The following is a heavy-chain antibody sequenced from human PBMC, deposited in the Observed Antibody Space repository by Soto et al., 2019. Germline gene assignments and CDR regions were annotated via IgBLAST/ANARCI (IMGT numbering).Heavy chain of an antibody. J-gene: IGHJ4*02. CDR3: AHGSLTPDY. Sequence: GGSLRLSCAASGFTFSNYIMHWVRQAPGKGLEWVAIILHDGNNKYYADSVKGRFTISRDNSKNTLYLQMNSLRTEDTAIYYCAHGSLTPDYWGQGTLVTVSS. CDR1: GFTFSNYI. CDR2: ILHDGNNK. V-gene: IGHV3-30-3*01.